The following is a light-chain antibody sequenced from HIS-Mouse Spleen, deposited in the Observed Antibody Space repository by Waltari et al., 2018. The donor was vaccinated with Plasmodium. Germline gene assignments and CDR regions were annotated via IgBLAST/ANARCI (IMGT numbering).Light chain of an antibody. CDR3: YSTDSSGNHRV. CDR2: EDS. CDR1: ALPKKC. Sequence: SYELTQPPSVSVSPGQTARITCSGDALPKKCAYWYQQKSGQAPVLVIYEDSKRPPGIPERFSGSSSWTMATLTISGAQVEDEADYYCYSTDSSGNHRVFGGGTKLTVL. J-gene: IGLJ3*02. V-gene: IGLV3-10*01.